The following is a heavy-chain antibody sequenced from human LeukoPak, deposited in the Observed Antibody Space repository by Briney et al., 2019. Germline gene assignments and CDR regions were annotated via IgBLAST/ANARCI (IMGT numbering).Heavy chain of an antibody. CDR1: GFTFSSYG. J-gene: IGHJ4*02. CDR2: ICCGGSNK. D-gene: IGHD3-22*01. V-gene: IGHV3-33*01. Sequence: GGSLRLSCAASGFTFSSYGMNWVRQAPGKGLEWVAVICCGGSNKYYADSVKGRFTISRDNSKNTLYLQMNSLRDEDTAVYYCARDSNGGAFDYWGRGPLVTVSS. CDR3: ARDSNGGAFDY.